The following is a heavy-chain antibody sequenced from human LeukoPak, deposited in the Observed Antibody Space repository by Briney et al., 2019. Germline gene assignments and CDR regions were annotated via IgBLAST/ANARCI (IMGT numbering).Heavy chain of an antibody. V-gene: IGHV3-43*01. J-gene: IGHJ4*02. CDR2: INKGGDRT. Sequence: GGSLRLSCAASGFIFDSFSMHWVRQAPGKGLEWVSLINKGGDRTFYADSVEGRFTISRDNNKNSLYLQMTNLKTEDTALYYCAKENSGSSYFDYWGQGTLVTVSS. CDR3: AKENSGSSYFDY. CDR1: GFIFDSFS. D-gene: IGHD1-26*01.